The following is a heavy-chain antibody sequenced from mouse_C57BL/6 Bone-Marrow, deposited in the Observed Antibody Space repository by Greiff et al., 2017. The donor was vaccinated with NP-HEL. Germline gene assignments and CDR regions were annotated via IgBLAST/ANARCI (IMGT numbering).Heavy chain of an antibody. Sequence: EVQVVESGGGLVQPGGSLSLSCAASGFTFTDYYMSWVRQPPGKALEWLGFIRNKANGYTTEYSASVKGRFTISRDNSQSILYLQMNALRAEDSATYYCARGDYDIDYWGKGTTLTVSS. CDR3: ARGDYDIDY. D-gene: IGHD2-4*01. CDR1: GFTFTDYY. CDR2: IRNKANGYTT. J-gene: IGHJ2*01. V-gene: IGHV7-3*01.